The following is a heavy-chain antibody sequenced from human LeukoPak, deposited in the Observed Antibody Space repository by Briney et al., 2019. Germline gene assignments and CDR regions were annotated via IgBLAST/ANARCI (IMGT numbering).Heavy chain of an antibody. CDR1: GYSFTKYW. J-gene: IGHJ5*02. D-gene: IGHD2-8*01. CDR2: IYPGDSDT. V-gene: IGHV5-51*01. CDR3: ARLEGVLFNCFDP. Sequence: GESLKISCKGSGYSFTKYWIGWVRQMPGKGLEWMGIIYPGDSDTRYNPSFQGQVTISADKSISTAYLQWSSLKASDTAMYYCARLEGVLFNCFDPWGQGTLVTVSS.